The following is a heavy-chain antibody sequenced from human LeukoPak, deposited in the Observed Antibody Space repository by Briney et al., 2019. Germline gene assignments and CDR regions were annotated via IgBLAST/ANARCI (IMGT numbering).Heavy chain of an antibody. CDR2: ISGSGTT. J-gene: IGHJ4*02. CDR3: AKSPKPVSAALYFDY. Sequence: PGGSLRLSCAASGFTLSSYAMSWVRQGPGKGLEWVSTISGSGTTNYADSVKGRFTISRDNSKNTLSLQMNSLRAEDTAVYYCAKSPKPVSAALYFDYWGQGALVTVSS. V-gene: IGHV3-23*01. CDR1: GFTLSSYA. D-gene: IGHD2-15*01.